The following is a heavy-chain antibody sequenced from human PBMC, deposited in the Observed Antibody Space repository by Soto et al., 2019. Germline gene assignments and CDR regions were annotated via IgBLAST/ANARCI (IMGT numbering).Heavy chain of an antibody. CDR3: ARGPWGFGGIDV. J-gene: IGHJ6*02. D-gene: IGHD3-10*01. CDR2: IGTAGDT. V-gene: IGHV3-13*01. CDR1: GFTFSRFD. Sequence: EVQLVESGGGLVQPGGSLRLSCAASGFTFSRFDMYWVRQTTGKGLEWVSAIGTAGDTYYSDSVKGRFTISRENAKNSLYLQMNSLRAEDPAVYYCARGPWGFGGIDVWGQGTAVTVSS.